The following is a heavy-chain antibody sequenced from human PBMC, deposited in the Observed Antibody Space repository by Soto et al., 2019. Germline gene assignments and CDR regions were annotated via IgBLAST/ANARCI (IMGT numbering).Heavy chain of an antibody. V-gene: IGHV3-23*01. CDR3: AKDLRRPMVTAGDAFDI. CDR2: ISGSGDDT. CDR1: GFTFSSYV. Sequence: EVQLLESGGGLVQPGGSLRLSCAASGFTFSSYVMSWVRQAPGKGLEWVSAISGSGDDTHYANSVKGRFTISRDNSKSTLYLQMNSLRAEDMALYYCAKDLRRPMVTAGDAFDIWGQGTMVTVSS. D-gene: IGHD2-21*02. J-gene: IGHJ3*02.